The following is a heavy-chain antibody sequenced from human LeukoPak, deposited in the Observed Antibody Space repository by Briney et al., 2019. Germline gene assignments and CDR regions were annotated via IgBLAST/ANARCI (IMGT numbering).Heavy chain of an antibody. Sequence: SQTLSLTCTVSGGSIISGSYYRSWLRQPAGKGLEWIGRISSSGNTNYNPSLKSRVTISIDTSKNQFSLKLSSVTAADTAVYYCGRSPSAGWFDPWGQGTLVTVSS. V-gene: IGHV4-61*02. CDR3: GRSPSAGWFDP. J-gene: IGHJ5*02. CDR2: ISSSGNT. CDR1: GGSIISGSYY.